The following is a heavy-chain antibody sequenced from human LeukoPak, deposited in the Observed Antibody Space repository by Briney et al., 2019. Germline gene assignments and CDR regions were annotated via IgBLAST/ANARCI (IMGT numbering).Heavy chain of an antibody. CDR3: ARDSDTAGYYYYMDV. V-gene: IGHV3-11*04. CDR2: ISSSGTGI. CDR1: GFTFSDYY. J-gene: IGHJ6*03. D-gene: IGHD5-18*01. Sequence: KPGGSLRLSCAASGFTFSDYYMSWIRQAPGKGLEWVSYISSSGTGIYDADSVKGRFSISRDNAKNSLYLQMNSLRPEDTAVYYCARDSDTAGYYYYMDVWGKGTTVIVSS.